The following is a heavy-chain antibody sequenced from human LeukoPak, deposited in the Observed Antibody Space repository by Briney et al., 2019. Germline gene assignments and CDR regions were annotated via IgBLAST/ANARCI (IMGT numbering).Heavy chain of an antibody. D-gene: IGHD3-9*01. V-gene: IGHV3-23*01. CDR3: AKDAYYDILTGHYYFDY. CDR2: ISGSGGST. J-gene: IGHJ4*02. CDR1: GFTFSSYA. Sequence: SGGSLRLSCAASGFTFSSYAMSWVRQAPGKGLEWVSAISGSGGSTYYADSVKGRFTISRDNSKNTLYLQMNSPRAEDTAVYYCAKDAYYDILTGHYYFDYWGQGTLVTVSS.